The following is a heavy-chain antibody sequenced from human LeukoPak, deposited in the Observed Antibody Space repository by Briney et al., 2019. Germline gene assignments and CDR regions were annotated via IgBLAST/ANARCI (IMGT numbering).Heavy chain of an antibody. Sequence: PGGSLRLSCAASGFTVSSNYMSWVRQAPGKGLEWVSVLYGGGSTYYADSVKGRFTISRDNSKNTLYLQMNSLRAEDTAVYYCAKDRSWYFDYWGQGTLVTVSS. V-gene: IGHV3-53*05. CDR3: AKDRSWYFDY. D-gene: IGHD6-13*01. CDR1: GFTVSSNY. CDR2: LYGGGST. J-gene: IGHJ4*02.